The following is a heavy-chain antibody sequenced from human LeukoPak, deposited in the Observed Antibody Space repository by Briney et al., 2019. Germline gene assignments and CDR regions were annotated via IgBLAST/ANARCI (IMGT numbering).Heavy chain of an antibody. J-gene: IGHJ4*02. CDR3: AKGDYDFWSGDY. D-gene: IGHD3-3*01. CDR1: GFTFDDYA. CDR2: ISWNSGSI. Sequence: GGSLRLSCAASGFTFDDYAMHWVRQAPRKGLDWVSGISWNSGSIGYADSVKGRFTISRDNAKNSLYLQMNSLRAEDTALYYCAKGDYDFWSGDYWGQGTLVTVSS. V-gene: IGHV3-9*01.